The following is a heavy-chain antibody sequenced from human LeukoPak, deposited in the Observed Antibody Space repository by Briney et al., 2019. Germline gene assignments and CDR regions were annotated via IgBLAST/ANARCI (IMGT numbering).Heavy chain of an antibody. D-gene: IGHD3-10*01. V-gene: IGHV3-23*01. Sequence: GSLRLSCAASGFTFSNFAMSWVRQAPGKGLEWVSTISGSGGSTYYADSVRGRFTISRDNAKNTLYLQMNSLRAEDTAVYYCARPTMVRGVAGGEFDYWGQGTLVTVSS. CDR1: GFTFSNFA. CDR3: ARPTMVRGVAGGEFDY. J-gene: IGHJ4*02. CDR2: ISGSGGST.